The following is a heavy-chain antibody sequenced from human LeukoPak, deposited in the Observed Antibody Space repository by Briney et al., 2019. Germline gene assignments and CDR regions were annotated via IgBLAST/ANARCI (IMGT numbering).Heavy chain of an antibody. Sequence: SETLSLTCTVSGGSISSSSYYWGWIRQPPGKGLEWIGYIYYSGSTNYNPSLKSRVTISVDTSKNQFSLKLSSVTAADTAVYYCARNLQLWSLTFDYWGQGTLVTVSS. CDR3: ARNLQLWSLTFDY. D-gene: IGHD5-18*01. CDR2: IYYSGST. CDR1: GGSISSSSYY. J-gene: IGHJ4*02. V-gene: IGHV4-61*05.